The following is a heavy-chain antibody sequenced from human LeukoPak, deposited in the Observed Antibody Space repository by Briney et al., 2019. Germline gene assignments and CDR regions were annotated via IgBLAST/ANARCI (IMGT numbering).Heavy chain of an antibody. CDR1: GGSISSSSYY. D-gene: IGHD6-19*01. Sequence: SETLSLTCTVSGGSISSSSYYWGCIRQPPGKGLEWIGSIYYSGSTYYNPSLKSRVTISVDTSKNQFSLKLSSVTAADTAVYYCARLEWLGNPYNWFDPWGQGTLVTVSS. CDR3: ARLEWLGNPYNWFDP. CDR2: IYYSGST. J-gene: IGHJ5*02. V-gene: IGHV4-39*01.